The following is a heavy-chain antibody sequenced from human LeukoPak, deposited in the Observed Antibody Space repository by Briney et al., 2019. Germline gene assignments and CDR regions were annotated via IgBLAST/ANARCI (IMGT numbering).Heavy chain of an antibody. D-gene: IGHD1-20*01. J-gene: IGHJ4*02. V-gene: IGHV4-59*08. CDR1: GGSISSYY. CDR2: IYYSGSS. CDR3: ARGVGITGTLFDY. Sequence: TPSETLSLTCTVSGGSISSYYWSWIRQPPGKGLEWLGYIYYSGSSNYNPSLKSRVTMSADTSKNQFSLKLSSVTAADTAVYYCARGVGITGTLFDYWGQGTLVTVSS.